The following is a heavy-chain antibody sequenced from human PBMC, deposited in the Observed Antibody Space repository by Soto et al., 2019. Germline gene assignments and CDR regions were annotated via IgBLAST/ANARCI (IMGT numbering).Heavy chain of an antibody. CDR3: ARDRYCSSTSCYTSYYCGMEV. V-gene: IGHV4-31*03. CDR2: IYYSGIT. Sequence: LSLTFTVSGGSISSGGYYWSWIRQHPGKVLEWSGYIYYSGITYYNPSLKSRVTISVDTSKNQFSLKLSSVTAADTAVYYCARDRYCSSTSCYTSYYCGMEVCGHG. CDR1: GGSISSGGYY. D-gene: IGHD2-2*02. J-gene: IGHJ6*01.